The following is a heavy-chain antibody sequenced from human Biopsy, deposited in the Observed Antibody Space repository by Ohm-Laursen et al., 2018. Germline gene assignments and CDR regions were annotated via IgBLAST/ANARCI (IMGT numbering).Heavy chain of an antibody. CDR1: GGSISSDY. J-gene: IGHJ4*02. V-gene: IGHV4-59*08. Sequence: TLSLTCTVSGGSISSDYWSWIRQTPGKGLEWIGYIYYTGSTNYSPSLESLVIMSVDTSKNQFSLRLSSVTAADTAVYYCARRDYRNGFKFDFWGQGTLVTVSS. D-gene: IGHD3-16*01. CDR2: IYYTGST. CDR3: ARRDYRNGFKFDF.